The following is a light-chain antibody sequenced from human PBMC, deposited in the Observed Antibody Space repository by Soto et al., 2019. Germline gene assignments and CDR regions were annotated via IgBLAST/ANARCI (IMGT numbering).Light chain of an antibody. Sequence: QLVLTQSPSASASLGASVKLTCTLSSGHSSYAIAWHQQQPEKGPRFLMKLNSDGSHNKGDGIPDRFSGSSSGAERHLTISSLQSEDAADYYCQTWGTGILVFGGGTKLTVL. CDR1: SGHSSYA. V-gene: IGLV4-69*01. J-gene: IGLJ2*01. CDR3: QTWGTGILV. CDR2: LNSDGSH.